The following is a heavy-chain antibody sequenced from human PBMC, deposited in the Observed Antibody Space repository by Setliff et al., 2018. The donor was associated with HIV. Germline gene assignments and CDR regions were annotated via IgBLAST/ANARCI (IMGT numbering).Heavy chain of an antibody. CDR1: GFTFGCFA. J-gene: IGHJ3*02. D-gene: IGHD7-27*01. Sequence: GGSLRLSCVPSGFTFGCFAMSWVRQAPGRELEWVSTITGSGGNTNYADSVKGRFTISRDNAKNSLYLQMNSLRPEDTAVYYCARGPPPNWDHDAFDIWGQGTMVTVSS. CDR3: ARGPPPNWDHDAFDI. CDR2: ITGSGGNT. V-gene: IGHV3-23*01.